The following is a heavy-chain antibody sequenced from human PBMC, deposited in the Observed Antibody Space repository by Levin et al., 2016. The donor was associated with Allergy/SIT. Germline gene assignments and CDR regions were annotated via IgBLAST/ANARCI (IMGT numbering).Heavy chain of an antibody. CDR1: GGSISSSSYY. J-gene: IGHJ6*02. CDR2: IYYSGST. V-gene: IGHV4-39*01. D-gene: IGHD2-2*02. CDR3: ARLLVVPAAIVWGGNYYGMDV. Sequence: SETLSLTCTVSGGSISSSSYYWGWIRQPPGKGLEWIGSIYYSGSTYYNPSLKSRVTISVDTSKNQFSLKLSSVTAADTAVYYCARLLVVPAAIVWGGNYYGMDVWGQGTTVTVSS.